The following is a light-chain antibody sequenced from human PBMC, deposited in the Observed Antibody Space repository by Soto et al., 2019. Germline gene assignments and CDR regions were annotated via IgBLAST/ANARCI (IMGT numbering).Light chain of an antibody. CDR3: QQRSNWPPYT. Sequence: EIVMTQSPATLSVSPGERGTLSCRASQSVNSNLAWYQQKPGQAPRLLIYDASNRATGIPARFSGSGSGTDFTLTISSLEPEDFAVYYCQQRSNWPPYTFGQGTKLEIK. CDR2: DAS. J-gene: IGKJ2*01. CDR1: QSVNSN. V-gene: IGKV3-11*01.